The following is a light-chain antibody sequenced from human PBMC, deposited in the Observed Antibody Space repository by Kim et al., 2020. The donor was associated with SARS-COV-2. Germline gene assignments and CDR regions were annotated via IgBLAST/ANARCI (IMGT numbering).Light chain of an antibody. J-gene: IGLJ2*01. CDR2: GTS. V-gene: IGLV1-40*01. Sequence: TISYAASSSNGGAGYEVPCYQQLPGTAPNLLIYGTSDRPSGVPDRFSGSKSGTSASLAITGLQAEDEADYYCQSYDSSLSASRVFGGGTQLTVL. CDR3: QSYDSSLSASRV. CDR1: SSNGGAGYE.